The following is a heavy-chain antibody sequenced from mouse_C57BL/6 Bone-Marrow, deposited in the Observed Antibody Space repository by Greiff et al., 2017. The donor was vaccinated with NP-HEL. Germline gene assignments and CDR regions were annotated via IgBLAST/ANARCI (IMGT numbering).Heavy chain of an antibody. J-gene: IGHJ1*03. CDR2: ISYDGSN. Sequence: VQLKESGPGLVKPSQSLSLTCSVTGYSLTSGYYWNWIRQFPGNKLEWMGYISYDGSNNYNPSLKNRISITRDTSKNQFFLKLNSVTTEDTATYYCARGYYGSSCWYFDVWGTGTTVTVSS. CDR1: GYSLTSGYY. D-gene: IGHD1-1*01. V-gene: IGHV3-6*01. CDR3: ARGYYGSSCWYFDV.